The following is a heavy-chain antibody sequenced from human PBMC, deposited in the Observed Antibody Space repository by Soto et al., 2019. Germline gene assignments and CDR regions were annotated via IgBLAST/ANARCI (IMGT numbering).Heavy chain of an antibody. D-gene: IGHD2-2*01. J-gene: IGHJ4*02. Sequence: QVQLVQSGAEVKKPGASVKVSCKTSGYTFTGYYIYWVRQAPGQGLELMGWINPHSGGTDSSQKFQGRVTMTRDTSISTAYMELSRLRSDDTAVYYCAGTSCSSTTCPNTYWGQGTLVTVS. CDR2: INPHSGGT. CDR1: GYTFTGYY. CDR3: AGTSCSSTTCPNTY. V-gene: IGHV1-2*02.